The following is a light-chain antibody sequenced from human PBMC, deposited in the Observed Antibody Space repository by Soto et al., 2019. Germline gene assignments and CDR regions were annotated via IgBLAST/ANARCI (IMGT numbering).Light chain of an antibody. CDR2: DVS. CDR3: CSYAGSYTYV. V-gene: IGLV2-11*01. Sequence: QSALTQPRSMSGSPGQSITISCTGTSSDVGGSNYVSWYQQHPGIAPKLMIYDVSARPSGVPDRFSGSKSGNTASLTISGLQPADEADYYCCSYAGSYTYVFGTGTKFTVL. J-gene: IGLJ1*01. CDR1: SSDVGGSNY.